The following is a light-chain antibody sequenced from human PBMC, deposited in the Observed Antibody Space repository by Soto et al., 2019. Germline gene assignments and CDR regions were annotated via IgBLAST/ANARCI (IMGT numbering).Light chain of an antibody. Sequence: EILLTQSPATLSVSPGEGATLSCRASQGIGDTLAWYQQRPGQTPRLLIYGASTRATGIPARFSGSGSGTEFTLTISSLQSEDFAVYYCQQRSNWPRTFGQGTKVDIK. V-gene: IGKV3-15*01. CDR2: GAS. J-gene: IGKJ1*01. CDR3: QQRSNWPRT. CDR1: QGIGDT.